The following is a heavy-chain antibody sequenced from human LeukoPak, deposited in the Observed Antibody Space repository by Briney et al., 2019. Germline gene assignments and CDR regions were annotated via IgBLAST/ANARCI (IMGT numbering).Heavy chain of an antibody. D-gene: IGHD4-23*01. CDR3: ARDFTLAYGGFFSP. V-gene: IGHV3-48*04. CDR1: GFTFSTYS. CDR2: ISGYSTTM. J-gene: IGHJ5*02. Sequence: GGSLRLSCAASGFTFSTYSMNWVRQAPGKGLEWISYISGYSTTMYYADSVKGRFTISRDDAQNSLYLQMNGLRVEDTAVYYCARDFTLAYGGFFSPWGQGTLVTVSS.